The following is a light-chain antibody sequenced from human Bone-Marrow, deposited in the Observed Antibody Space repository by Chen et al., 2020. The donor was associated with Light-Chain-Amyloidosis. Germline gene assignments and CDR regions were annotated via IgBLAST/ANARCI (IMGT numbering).Light chain of an antibody. CDR2: DVS. J-gene: IGLJ3*02. V-gene: IGLV3-21*02. Sequence: SYVLTQPSSVSVAPVQTATIACGGNNIGSTSVHWYQQTPGQAPLLVVYDVSDRPSGIPERLSGSNSGNTATLTISRVEAGDEADYYCQVWDRSSDRPVFGGGTKLTVL. CDR3: QVWDRSSDRPV. CDR1: NIGSTS.